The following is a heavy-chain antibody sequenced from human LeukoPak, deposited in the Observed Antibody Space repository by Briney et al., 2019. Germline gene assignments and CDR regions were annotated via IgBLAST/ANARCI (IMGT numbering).Heavy chain of an antibody. CDR2: IKRDGNEK. CDR3: AKEGAYPIITYDS. J-gene: IGHJ5*01. Sequence: GGSLRLSCAASGFTFSSYAMHWVRQAPGKGLEWVANIKRDGNEKNYVDSVKGRFSISRDNAKNSLYLQMDSLRAEDTAVYYCAKEGAYPIITYDSWGQGALVTVSS. V-gene: IGHV3-7*01. CDR1: GFTFSSYA. D-gene: IGHD3-10*01.